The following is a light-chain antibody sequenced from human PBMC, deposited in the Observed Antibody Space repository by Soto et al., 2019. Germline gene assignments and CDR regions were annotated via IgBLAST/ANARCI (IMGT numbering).Light chain of an antibody. CDR2: GAS. Sequence: EIVMAQSPATLSVSPGESATLSCRASQSISSYLAWYQHKPGQAPRLLVYGASTRATGIPARFSGNGSGTEFTLTISSLQSEDFAVYYCQHYDNRHPRFTVGGGTKVDIK. V-gene: IGKV3-15*01. J-gene: IGKJ4*01. CDR3: QHYDNRHPRFT. CDR1: QSISSY.